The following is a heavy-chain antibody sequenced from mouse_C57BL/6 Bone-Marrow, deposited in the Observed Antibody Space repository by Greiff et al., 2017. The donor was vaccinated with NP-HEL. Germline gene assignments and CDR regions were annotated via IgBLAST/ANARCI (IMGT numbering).Heavy chain of an antibody. J-gene: IGHJ3*01. CDR3: ATTMVTTGVGY. Sequence: QVQLQQPGAELVMPGASVKLSCKASGYTFTSYWMHWVKQRPGQGLEWIGEIDPSDSYTNYNQKFKGKSTLTVDKSSSTAYMQLSSLTSEDSAVYYCATTMVTTGVGYWGQGTLVTVSA. D-gene: IGHD2-2*01. V-gene: IGHV1-69*01. CDR2: IDPSDSYT. CDR1: GYTFTSYW.